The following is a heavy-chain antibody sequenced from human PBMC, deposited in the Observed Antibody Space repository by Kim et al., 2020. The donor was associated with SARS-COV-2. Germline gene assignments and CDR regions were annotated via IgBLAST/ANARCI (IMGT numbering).Heavy chain of an antibody. D-gene: IGHD5-18*01. CDR3: ARLPAMAHPFDY. Sequence: IYTPSFQGQVTISADKSISTAYLQWSSLKASDTAMYYCARLPAMAHPFDYWGQGTLVTVSS. J-gene: IGHJ4*02. V-gene: IGHV5-51*01.